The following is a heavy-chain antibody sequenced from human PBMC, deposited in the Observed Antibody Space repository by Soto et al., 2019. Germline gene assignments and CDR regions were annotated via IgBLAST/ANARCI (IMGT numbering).Heavy chain of an antibody. J-gene: IGHJ6*02. Sequence: PGGSPRISCAASGVTFSSDYMGWVRQDPGKGLEWVSVSGSGGSTYYADSVKGRFTISRDNSKNTLYLQMNSLRAEDTAVYYCAKDFTVLWFGEYGSSYSYYYGMDVWGQGTTVTVSS. V-gene: IGHV3-23*01. CDR3: AKDFTVLWFGEYGSSYSYYYGMDV. CDR2: SGSGGST. CDR1: GVTFSSDY. D-gene: IGHD3-10*01.